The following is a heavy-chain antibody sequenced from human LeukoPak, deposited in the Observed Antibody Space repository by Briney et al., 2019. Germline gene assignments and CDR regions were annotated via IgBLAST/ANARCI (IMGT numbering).Heavy chain of an antibody. Sequence: GGSLRLSCAASGFTFSVYALHWVRQAPGKGLEWVAVMSSDGSDKFYADSVKGRFTISRENSKTTLYLPMNSRRAEVTAAYYWARWLDSSGYPSLDYWGQGSLVTVSS. D-gene: IGHD3-22*01. V-gene: IGHV3-30*04. CDR3: ARWLDSSGYPSLDY. J-gene: IGHJ4*02. CDR1: GFTFSVYA. CDR2: MSSDGSDK.